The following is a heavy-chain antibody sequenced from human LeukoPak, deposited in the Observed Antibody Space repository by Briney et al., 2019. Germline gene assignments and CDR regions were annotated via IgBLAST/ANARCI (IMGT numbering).Heavy chain of an antibody. J-gene: IGHJ4*02. Sequence: GGSLRLSCAASGFTFSSYSMNWVRQAPGKGLEWVSSISSSSSYIYYADSVKGRFTISRDNAKNSLYLQMNSLRAEDTAVYYCARVQVAAAGRYYFDYWGQGTLVTVSS. D-gene: IGHD6-13*01. CDR2: ISSSSSYI. CDR3: ARVQVAAAGRYYFDY. CDR1: GFTFSSYS. V-gene: IGHV3-21*01.